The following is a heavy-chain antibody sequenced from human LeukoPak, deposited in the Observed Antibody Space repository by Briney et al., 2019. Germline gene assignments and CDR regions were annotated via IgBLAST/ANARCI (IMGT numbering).Heavy chain of an antibody. D-gene: IGHD4-17*01. Sequence: PGGSLRLSCAASGFTFDDYGMSWVRQAPGKGLEWVSGINWNGGGTGYADSVKGRFTISRDNAKNSLYLHMNSLRAGDTAIYYCARDRRADYGRNDDAFDIWGQGTMVTV. CDR3: ARDRRADYGRNDDAFDI. CDR1: GFTFDDYG. CDR2: INWNGGGT. V-gene: IGHV3-20*04. J-gene: IGHJ3*02.